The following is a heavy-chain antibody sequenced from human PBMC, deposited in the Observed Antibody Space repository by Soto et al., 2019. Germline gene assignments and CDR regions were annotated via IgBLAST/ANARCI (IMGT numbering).Heavy chain of an antibody. V-gene: IGHV4-34*01. CDR1: GGFFRRYY. D-gene: IGHD6-6*01. CDR3: ARVSNRISALPLYCDYRDGLDV. Sequence: SETLSLTCAGSGGFFRRYYWSWIRQPPGKGLEWIGEINHSGSTNYNPSLKSRVTISVDTSKNQFSLKLSSVTAADTAVYYCARVSNRISALPLYCDYRDGLDVRGQGSTVTVSS. J-gene: IGHJ6*02. CDR2: INHSGST.